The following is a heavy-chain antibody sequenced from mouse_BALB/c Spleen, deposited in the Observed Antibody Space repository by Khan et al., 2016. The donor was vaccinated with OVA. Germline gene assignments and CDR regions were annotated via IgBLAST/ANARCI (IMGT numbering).Heavy chain of an antibody. Sequence: EVELVESGGGLVQPGGSLKLSCAASGFTFSNYGMSWVRQTPDKRLELVATINSFGGSTYYPDSLKGRFTISRDNARNTLFLKMSGLKSEDTAMYYCARDPYYYGSKYAMDYWGQGTSVTVSS. J-gene: IGHJ4*01. V-gene: IGHV5-6-3*01. CDR2: INSFGGST. D-gene: IGHD1-1*01. CDR3: ARDPYYYGSKYAMDY. CDR1: GFTFSNYG.